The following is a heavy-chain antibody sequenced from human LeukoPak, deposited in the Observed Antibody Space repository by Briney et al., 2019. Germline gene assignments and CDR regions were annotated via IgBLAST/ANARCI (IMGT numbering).Heavy chain of an antibody. CDR2: IHSSGNT. CDR3: ASGYGSGWLDS. Sequence: SETLSLTCTVSGDSISRAYYWVWIRQPPGKGLEGIGYIHSSGNTYYNPSLQNRLIISRDTNEDPLSLTLTSVTAADTAVYFCASGYGSGWLDSWGQGTQVTVSS. J-gene: IGHJ5*01. V-gene: IGHV4-31*03. D-gene: IGHD5-18*01. CDR1: GDSISRAYY.